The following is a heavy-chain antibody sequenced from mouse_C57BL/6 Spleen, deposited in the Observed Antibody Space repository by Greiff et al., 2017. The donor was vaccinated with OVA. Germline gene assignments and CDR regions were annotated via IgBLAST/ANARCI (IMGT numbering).Heavy chain of an antibody. CDR2: IRNKANGYTT. CDR1: GFTFTDYY. V-gene: IGHV7-3*01. J-gene: IGHJ2*01. CDR3: ARYWDDYDYFDY. D-gene: IGHD2-4*01. Sequence: EVKLVESGGGLVQPGGSLSLSCAASGFTFTDYYMSWVRQPPGKALEWLGFIRNKANGYTTEYSASVKGRFTISRDNSQSILYLQMNALRAEDRATYCCARYWDDYDYFDYWGQGTTLTVSS.